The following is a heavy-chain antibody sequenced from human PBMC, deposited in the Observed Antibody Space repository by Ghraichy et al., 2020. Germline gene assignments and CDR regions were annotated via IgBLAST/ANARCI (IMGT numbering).Heavy chain of an antibody. D-gene: IGHD6-19*01. V-gene: IGHV3-53*01. Sequence: GGSLRLSCAASGFTVSSNYMSWVRQAPGKGLEWVSVIYSGGSTYYADSVKGRFTISRDNSKNTLYLQMNSLRAEDTAVYYCAREGAVAGGMLDYWGQGTLVTVSS. CDR3: AREGAVAGGMLDY. CDR2: IYSGGST. CDR1: GFTVSSNY. J-gene: IGHJ4*02.